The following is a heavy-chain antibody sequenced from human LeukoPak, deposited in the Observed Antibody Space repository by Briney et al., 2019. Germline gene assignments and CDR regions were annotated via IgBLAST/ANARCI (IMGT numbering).Heavy chain of an antibody. D-gene: IGHD2-8*01. CDR2: IHSDGRST. CDR1: GFTFNNYW. V-gene: IGHV3-74*01. J-gene: IGHJ5*02. Sequence: GGSLRLSCAASGFTFNNYWMHWVRQALGKGLVWVSRIHSDGRSTSYADSVKGRFTISRDNAKNTLYLQMNSLRAEDTAVYYCARDSDGWFDPWGQGTLVTVSS. CDR3: ARDSDGWFDP.